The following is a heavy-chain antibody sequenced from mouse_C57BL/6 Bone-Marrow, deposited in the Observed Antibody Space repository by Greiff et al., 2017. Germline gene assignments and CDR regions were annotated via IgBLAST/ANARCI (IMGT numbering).Heavy chain of an antibody. CDR1: GFTFSSYA. J-gene: IGHJ1*03. CDR2: ISDGGSYT. V-gene: IGHV5-4*03. Sequence: EVKVVESGGGLVKPGGSLKLSCAASGFTFSSYAMSWVRQTPEKRLEWVATISDGGSYTYYPDNVKGRFTISRDNAKNNRYLQMSHLKSEDTAMYYCARRATMVTYWYFDVWGTGTTVTVSS. CDR3: ARRATMVTYWYFDV. D-gene: IGHD2-2*01.